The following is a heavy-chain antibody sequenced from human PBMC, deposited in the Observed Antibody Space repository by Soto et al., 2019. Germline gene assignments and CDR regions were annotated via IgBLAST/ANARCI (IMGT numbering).Heavy chain of an antibody. CDR1: GFSLNSYA. D-gene: IGHD2-2*02. CDR2: ISYDGINK. V-gene: IGHV3-30-3*01. CDR3: ESDCRSHTCYRQGGMDV. J-gene: IGHJ6*02. Sequence: QVQLVESGGGVVQPGRSLTLSCAASGFSLNSYAMHWVRQAPGKGLEWVAVISYDGINKFYGDSVKARFTISRDNSKNTVYLQMDSQRTEDTAVYYRESDCRSHTCYRQGGMDVWGQGTTVTVSS.